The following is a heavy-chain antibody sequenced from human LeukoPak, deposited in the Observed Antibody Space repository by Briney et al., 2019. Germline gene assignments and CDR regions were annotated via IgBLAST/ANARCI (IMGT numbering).Heavy chain of an antibody. CDR2: IYPGDSDT. V-gene: IGHV5-51*01. CDR3: ARPGYSSGWYGYYFDY. J-gene: IGHJ4*02. Sequence: EESLKISCKGSGYSFTSYWIGWVRQMPGKGLEWMGIIYPGDSDTRYSPSFQGQVTISADKSISTAYLQWSSLKASDTAMYYCARPGYSSGWYGYYFDYWGQGTLVIVSS. CDR1: GYSFTSYW. D-gene: IGHD6-19*01.